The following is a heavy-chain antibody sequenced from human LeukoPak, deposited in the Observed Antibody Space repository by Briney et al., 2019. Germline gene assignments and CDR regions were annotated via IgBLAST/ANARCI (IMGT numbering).Heavy chain of an antibody. J-gene: IGHJ4*02. D-gene: IGHD3-22*01. CDR1: GDSFSTSY. V-gene: IGHV4-4*07. CDR2: IYTSGST. Sequence: PSETLSLTCAVSGDSFSTSYWTWIRQPAGKGLEWIGRIYTSGSTNYNPSLKSRVTMSIDTSKKQFSLKPSSVTAADTAVYYCARDLGYDSSGYHYWGQGTLVTVSS. CDR3: ARDLGYDSSGYHY.